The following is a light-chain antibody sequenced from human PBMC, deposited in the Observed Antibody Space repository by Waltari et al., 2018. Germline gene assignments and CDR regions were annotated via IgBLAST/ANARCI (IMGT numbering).Light chain of an antibody. CDR3: HQYNDGPPFN. CDR1: QSVTTN. V-gene: IGKV3-15*01. Sequence: EIVMAQSPASLSVSPGERAIFSCRASQSVTTNVAWYQQKPGQPPRRLIYGASTRATDIPARFSGSGSGTEFTLTITSPQSEDVGVYYCHQYNDGPPFNFGQGTKLDIK. CDR2: GAS. J-gene: IGKJ2*01.